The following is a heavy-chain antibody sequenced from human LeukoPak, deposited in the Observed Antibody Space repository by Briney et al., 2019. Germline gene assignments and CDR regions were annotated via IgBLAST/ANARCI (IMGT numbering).Heavy chain of an antibody. CDR1: GFTFSSYA. V-gene: IGHV3-23*01. D-gene: IGHD3-22*01. J-gene: IGHJ3*02. CDR3: AGYDSSGYEFPDAFDI. Sequence: GGSLTLSCAASGFTFSSYAMSWVRQAPGKGLEWVTAISGSGGSTYYADSVKGRFTISRDNSKNTLYLQMNSLRAEDTAVYYCAGYDSSGYEFPDAFDIWGQGTMVTVSS. CDR2: ISGSGGST.